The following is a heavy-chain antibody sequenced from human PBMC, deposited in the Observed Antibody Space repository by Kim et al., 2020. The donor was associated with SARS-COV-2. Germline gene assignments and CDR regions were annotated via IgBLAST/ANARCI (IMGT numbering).Heavy chain of an antibody. V-gene: IGHV7-4-1*02. D-gene: IGHD4-4*01. CDR1: GYTFTSYA. J-gene: IGHJ6*02. CDR3: ARDTGNNDYYYYYGMDV. CDR2: INTNTGNP. Sequence: ASVKVSCKASGYTFTSYAMNWVRQAPGQGLEWMGWINTNTGNPTYAQGFTGRFVFSLDTSVSTAYLQISSLKAEDTAVYYCARDTGNNDYYYYYGMDVWGQGTTVTVSS.